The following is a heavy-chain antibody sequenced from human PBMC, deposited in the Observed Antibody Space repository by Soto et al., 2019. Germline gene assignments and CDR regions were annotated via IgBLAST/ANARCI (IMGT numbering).Heavy chain of an antibody. CDR3: ARDRVGGSYFLY. CDR1: GYALASYY. J-gene: IGHJ4*02. V-gene: IGHV1-46*01. CDR2: INPSGGST. D-gene: IGHD1-26*01. Sequence: ASVKVSWKASGYALASYYMHWVRQAPGQGLEWMGIINPSGGSTSYAQKFQGRVTMTRDTSTSTVYMELSSLRSEDTAVYYCARDRVGGSYFLYWGQGTLVTVSS.